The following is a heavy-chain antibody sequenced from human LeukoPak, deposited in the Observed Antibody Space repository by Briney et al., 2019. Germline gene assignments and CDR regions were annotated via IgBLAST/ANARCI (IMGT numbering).Heavy chain of an antibody. CDR3: ARVGGIAVAGTSYDFDY. CDR2: FQFGGAT. CDR1: GDSISRSSSY. Sequence: PSETLSLTCTVSGDSISRSSSYWGWIRQPPGKGLEWIGSFQFGGATYYDPSLKSRVTKSVDTSNNLFSLKLNSVTAADTAVYYCARVGGIAVAGTSYDFDYWGQGTLVTVSS. V-gene: IGHV4-39*01. J-gene: IGHJ4*02. D-gene: IGHD6-19*01.